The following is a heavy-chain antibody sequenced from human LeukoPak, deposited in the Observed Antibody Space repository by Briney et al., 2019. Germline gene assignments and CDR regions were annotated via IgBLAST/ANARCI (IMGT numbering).Heavy chain of an antibody. Sequence: SETLSLTCTVSVASITSYYWNWIRQPPGKGLEWIGCIYYSRSTNYNPSLKSRVTISVDTSKNQFSLKLSSVTAADTAVYYCARDLGYYDSSGYHPRAFDIWGQGTMVTVSS. CDR3: ARDLGYYDSSGYHPRAFDI. V-gene: IGHV4-59*01. CDR1: VASITSYY. CDR2: IYYSRST. D-gene: IGHD3-22*01. J-gene: IGHJ3*02.